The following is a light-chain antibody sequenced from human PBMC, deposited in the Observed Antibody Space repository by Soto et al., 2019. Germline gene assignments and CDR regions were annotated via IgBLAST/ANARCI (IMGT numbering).Light chain of an antibody. CDR3: HNPADT. CDR1: QSVSSY. V-gene: IGKV3-11*01. Sequence: EIVLTQSPATLSLSPGERATLSCRASQSVSSYLAWYQQKPGQPPRLLIYDASNRGTGVPARFSGSGSGTDFTLTISSLDPEDFAFYYGHNPADTFGGGTKVDI. J-gene: IGKJ4*01. CDR2: DAS.